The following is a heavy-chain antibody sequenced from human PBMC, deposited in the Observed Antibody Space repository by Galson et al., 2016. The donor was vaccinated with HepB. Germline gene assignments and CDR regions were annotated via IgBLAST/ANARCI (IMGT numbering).Heavy chain of an antibody. CDR1: GFNFDIYA. Sequence: SLRLSCAASGFNFDIYAMNWVRQAPGKGLEXVSTIDGIGGVKTYYTESARGRFTISRDNSKDTLFLQMNSLRADDTAVYYCARRVPLYGLDVWGHGTTVTVAS. CDR2: IDGIGGVKT. J-gene: IGHJ6*02. CDR3: ARRVPLYGLDV. D-gene: IGHD3-10*01. V-gene: IGHV3-23*01.